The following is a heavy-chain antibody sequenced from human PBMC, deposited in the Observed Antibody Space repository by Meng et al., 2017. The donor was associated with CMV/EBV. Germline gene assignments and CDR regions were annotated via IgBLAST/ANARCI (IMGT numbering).Heavy chain of an antibody. V-gene: IGHV3-9*01. J-gene: IGHJ4*02. Sequence: GGSLRLSCAASGFTFDDYAMHWVRQAPGKGLEWVSGINWNSGDIGYADSVKGRFTISRDNAKNSLYLQMNSLRAEDTAVYYCARVTMGIRLGDTSGLDYWGQGTLVTVSS. CDR2: INWNSGDI. CDR3: ARVTMGIRLGDTSGLDY. D-gene: IGHD3-16*01. CDR1: GFTFDDYA.